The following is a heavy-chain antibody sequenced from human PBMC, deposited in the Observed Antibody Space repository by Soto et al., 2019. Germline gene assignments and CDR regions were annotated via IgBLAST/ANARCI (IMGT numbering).Heavy chain of an antibody. Sequence: QITLKESGPTLVKPTQTLTLTCTFSGFSLSTSGVGVGWIRQPPGKALEWLALIYWDDDKRYSPSLKSRLTITNDTSKSQVVLTMTSRDPVDTATYYCAHNDPSSYCGGDCPSAFDIWGQGTMVTVSS. CDR3: AHNDPSSYCGGDCPSAFDI. D-gene: IGHD2-21*02. J-gene: IGHJ3*02. CDR2: IYWDDDK. V-gene: IGHV2-5*02. CDR1: GFSLSTSGVG.